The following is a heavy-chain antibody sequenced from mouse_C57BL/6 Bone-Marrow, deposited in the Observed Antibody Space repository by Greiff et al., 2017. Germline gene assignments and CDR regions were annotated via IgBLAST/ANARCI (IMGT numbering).Heavy chain of an antibody. CDR1: GFNIKDAY. CDR3: TTNGGY. V-gene: IGHV14-4*01. CDR2: IDPENGDT. Sequence: VQLKESGAELVRPGASVKLSCTASGFNIKDAYMHWVKQRPEQGLEWIGWIDPENGDTEYASKFQGKATITADTSSNTAYLQLSSLTSEDTAVXYCTTNGGYWGQGTTLTVSS. J-gene: IGHJ2*01.